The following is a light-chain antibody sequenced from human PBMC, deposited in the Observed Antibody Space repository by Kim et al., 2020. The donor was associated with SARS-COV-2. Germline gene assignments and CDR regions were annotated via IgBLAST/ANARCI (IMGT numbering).Light chain of an antibody. V-gene: IGLV3-25*03. CDR2: KDS. CDR1: TLPKQY. CDR3: QSADSSGAYKV. Sequence: SYELTQPPSMSVSPGQTARITCSGDTLPKQYAYWYQQKPGQAPVLVIYKDSERPSGIPERFSGSSSGTTVTLNITGVQAEDEADYYCQSADSSGAYKVFGGGTQLTVL. J-gene: IGLJ3*02.